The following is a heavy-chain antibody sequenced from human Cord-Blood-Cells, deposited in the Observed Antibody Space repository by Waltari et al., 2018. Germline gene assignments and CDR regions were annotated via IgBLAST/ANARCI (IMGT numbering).Heavy chain of an antibody. Sequence: QVQLVESGGGVVQPGRSLRLSCAASGFTFSSYGMHWVRQAPGKGLEWVAVISDDGSNKYYADSVKGRFTISRDNSKNTLYLQMNSLRAEDTAVYYCAKGSGSIAARPKGWYFDLWGRGTLVTVSS. CDR2: ISDDGSNK. D-gene: IGHD6-6*01. CDR3: AKGSGSIAARPKGWYFDL. CDR1: GFTFSSYG. V-gene: IGHV3-30*18. J-gene: IGHJ2*01.